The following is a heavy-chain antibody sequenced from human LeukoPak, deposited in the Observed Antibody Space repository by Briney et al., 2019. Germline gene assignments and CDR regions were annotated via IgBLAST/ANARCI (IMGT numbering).Heavy chain of an antibody. V-gene: IGHV3-23*01. J-gene: IGHJ4*02. CDR3: AKDKADTYYYDSSGYFLD. D-gene: IGHD3-22*01. CDR2: ISGSGGST. Sequence: GGSLRLSCGASGFTFSSYAMSWVRQAPGKGLEWFSAISGSGGSTYYADSVKGRFTISRDNSKNTLYLQMNSLRAEDTAVYYCAKDKADTYYYDSSGYFLDWGQGTLVTVSS. CDR1: GFTFSSYA.